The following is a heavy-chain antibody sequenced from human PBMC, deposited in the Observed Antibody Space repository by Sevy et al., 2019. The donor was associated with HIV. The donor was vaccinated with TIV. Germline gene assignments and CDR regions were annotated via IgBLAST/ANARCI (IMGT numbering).Heavy chain of an antibody. J-gene: IGHJ4*02. D-gene: IGHD3-3*01. Sequence: SETLSLTCTVSGGCISSSSYYWGWIRQPPGKGLEWIGSIYYSGSTYYNPSLKSRVTISVDTSKNQFSLKLSSVTAADTAVYYCARLDFWSGYPYFDYWGQGALVTVSS. CDR2: IYYSGST. CDR1: GGCISSSSYY. V-gene: IGHV4-39*01. CDR3: ARLDFWSGYPYFDY.